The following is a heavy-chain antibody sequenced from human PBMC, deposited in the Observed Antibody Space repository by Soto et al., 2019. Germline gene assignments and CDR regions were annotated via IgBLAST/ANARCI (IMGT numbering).Heavy chain of an antibody. CDR2: MSGSSSTT. D-gene: IGHD2-15*01. CDR1: VLTFSNYA. CDR3: AETKERDIQRFIEF. Sequence: VGSLRLSCATSVLTFSNYAMSCVRHAPGGGLEWVSSMSGSSSTTYYADSVKGRFTISRDRSKNTLYLQMSSLRAEDTALYYCAETKERDIQRFIEFWGQGTLVTVS. V-gene: IGHV3-23*01. J-gene: IGHJ4*02.